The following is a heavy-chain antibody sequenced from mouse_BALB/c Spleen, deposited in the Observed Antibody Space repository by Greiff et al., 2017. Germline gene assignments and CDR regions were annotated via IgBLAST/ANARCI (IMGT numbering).Heavy chain of an antibody. D-gene: IGHD1-1*01. CDR3: ARDPLTTVVEDYDFDY. CDR1: GFSLTSYG. J-gene: IGHJ2*01. CDR2: IWAGGST. V-gene: IGHV2-9*02. Sequence: VKLMESGPGLVAPSQSLSITCTVSGFSLTSYGVHWVRQPPGKGLEWLGVIWAGGSTNYNSALMSRLSISKDNSKSQVFLKMNSLQTDDTAMYYCARDPLTTVVEDYDFDYWGQGTTLTVSS.